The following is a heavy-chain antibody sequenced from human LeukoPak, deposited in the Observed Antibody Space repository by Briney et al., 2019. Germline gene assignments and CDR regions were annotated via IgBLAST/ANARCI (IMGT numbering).Heavy chain of an antibody. J-gene: IGHJ4*02. CDR3: ARDRLTYCSGGSCPFDY. CDR2: INSDGSST. V-gene: IGHV3-74*01. D-gene: IGHD2-15*01. CDR1: GFTFSSYW. Sequence: PGGSLRLSCAASGFTFSSYWMHWVRQAPGKGLVWVSRINSDGSSTSYADSVKGRFTISRDNSKNTLYLQMNSLRAEDTAVYYCARDRLTYCSGGSCPFDYWGQGTLVTVSS.